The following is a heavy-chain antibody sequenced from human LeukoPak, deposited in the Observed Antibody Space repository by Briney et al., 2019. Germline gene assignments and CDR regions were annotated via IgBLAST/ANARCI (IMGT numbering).Heavy chain of an antibody. Sequence: PGGSLRLSCAPSGFTFSTYAMSWVRQAPGKGLEWVASISVSGGSTYYADSVKGRFTISIDNSKNTLYLQMNSLRAADTAVYYCAREEGISPWGAFDIWGQGTMVTVSS. V-gene: IGHV3-23*01. D-gene: IGHD3-16*01. CDR3: AREEGISPWGAFDI. CDR2: ISVSGGST. CDR1: GFTFSTYA. J-gene: IGHJ3*02.